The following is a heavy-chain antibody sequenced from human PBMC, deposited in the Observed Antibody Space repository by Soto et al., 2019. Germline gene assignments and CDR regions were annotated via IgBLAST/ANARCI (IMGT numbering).Heavy chain of an antibody. Sequence: QVQLQESGPGLVKPSETLSLTCTVSGGSISSYYWSWIRQPPGKGLELIGYIYYSGSTNYNPALKSRVTISVDTSKNQFSLKLSSVTAADTAVYYCARVWGGPFDFWGQGTLVTVSS. V-gene: IGHV4-59*01. CDR2: IYYSGST. CDR3: ARVWGGPFDF. D-gene: IGHD3-10*01. J-gene: IGHJ3*01. CDR1: GGSISSYY.